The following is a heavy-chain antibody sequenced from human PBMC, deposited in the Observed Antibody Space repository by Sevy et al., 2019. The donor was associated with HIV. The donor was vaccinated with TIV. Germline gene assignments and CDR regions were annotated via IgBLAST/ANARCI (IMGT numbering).Heavy chain of an antibody. J-gene: IGHJ2*01. Sequence: GGYLRLSCAASGFPFISYSMDCVRQAPGKGLEWVSSISSSSSYIYYADSVKGRFTISRDNAKNSLYLQMNSLRAEVTSVYYCARGHTNRYWSNWYSHLWGRGTLVTVSS. V-gene: IGHV3-21*01. CDR3: ARGHTNRYWSNWYSHL. CDR2: ISSSSSYI. D-gene: IGHD6-13*01. CDR1: GFPFISYS.